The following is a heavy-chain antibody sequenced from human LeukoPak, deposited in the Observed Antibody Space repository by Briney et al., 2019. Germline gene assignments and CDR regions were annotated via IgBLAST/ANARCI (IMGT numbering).Heavy chain of an antibody. CDR3: ARDAYGGDSGIY. J-gene: IGHJ4*02. CDR1: GGSVSSPSYY. Sequence: SETLSLTCTVSGGSVSSPSYYWTWIRQPPGKGLEWIGYIYYSGSTNYNPSLKSRLTISLDRSKNQFSLKLSSVTAADTAVYYCARDAYGGDSGIYWGQGTLVTVSS. CDR2: IYYSGST. V-gene: IGHV4-61*01. D-gene: IGHD4-23*01.